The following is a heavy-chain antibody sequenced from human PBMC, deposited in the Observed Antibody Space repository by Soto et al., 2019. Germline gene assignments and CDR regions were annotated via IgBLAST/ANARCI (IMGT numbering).Heavy chain of an antibody. CDR1: GYTFRSYG. J-gene: IGHJ4*02. CDR3: ARDWSRYYDNSGQICFY. Sequence: ASVKVCCKASGYTFRSYGISWVRQAPGQGLEWVGWISAYNGDTHYAPKFQDRITLTTETSTDTAYMELRSLRLDDTAVYYCARDWSRYYDNSGQICFYWGQRSLFTVPS. CDR2: ISAYNGDT. D-gene: IGHD3-22*01. V-gene: IGHV1-18*04.